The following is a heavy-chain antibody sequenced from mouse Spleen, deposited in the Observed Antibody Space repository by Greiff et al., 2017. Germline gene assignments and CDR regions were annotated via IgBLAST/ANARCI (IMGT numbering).Heavy chain of an antibody. CDR2: IYPRDGST. CDR3: ARIIYYGYDVEYYAMDY. J-gene: IGHJ4*01. V-gene: IGHV1-78*01. D-gene: IGHD2-2*01. Sequence: QVTLKVSDAELVKPGASVKISCKVSGYTFTDHTIHWMKQRPEQGLEWIGYIYPRDGSTKYNEKFKGKATLTADKSSRTAYMQLNSLTSEDSAVYFCARIIYYGYDVEYYAMDYWGQGTSVTVSS. CDR1: GYTFTDHT.